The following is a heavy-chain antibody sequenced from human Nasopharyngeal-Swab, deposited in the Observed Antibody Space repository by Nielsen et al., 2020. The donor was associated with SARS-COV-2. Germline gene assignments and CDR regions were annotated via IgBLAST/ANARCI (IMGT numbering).Heavy chain of an antibody. D-gene: IGHD3-9*01. V-gene: IGHV3-30*18. CDR1: GFSFSSYG. Sequence: GRSLRLSCEASGFSFSSYGMHWVRQAPGKGLEWVTVISSDGSNKYYADSVKGRFTISRDNSKNTLYLLMSSLRAEDTAVYYCAKDYYDTLAGYYGPDFWGQGTLVTVSS. J-gene: IGHJ4*02. CDR2: ISSDGSNK. CDR3: AKDYYDTLAGYYGPDF.